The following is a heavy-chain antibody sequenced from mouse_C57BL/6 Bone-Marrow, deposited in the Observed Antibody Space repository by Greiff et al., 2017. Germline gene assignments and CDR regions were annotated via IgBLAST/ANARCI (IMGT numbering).Heavy chain of an antibody. CDR2: IHPNSGST. D-gene: IGHD1-1*01. Sequence: QVQLQHPGAELVKPGASVKLSCKASGYTFTSYWMHWVKQRPGQGLEWIGMIHPNSGSTNYNEKFTSKATLTVDKSSSTAYMQLSSLTSEDSAVYYCARSGSITTVVADFDYWGQGTTLTVSS. V-gene: IGHV1-64*01. CDR3: ARSGSITTVVADFDY. CDR1: GYTFTSYW. J-gene: IGHJ2*01.